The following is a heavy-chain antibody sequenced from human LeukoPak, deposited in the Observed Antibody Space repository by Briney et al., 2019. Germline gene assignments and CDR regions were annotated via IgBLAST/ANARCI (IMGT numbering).Heavy chain of an antibody. J-gene: IGHJ4*02. CDR2: ISYDGSNK. CDR3: LLGNFDY. Sequence: PGGSLRLSCAASGFTFSSYGMRWVHQAPGKGLEWVAFISYDGSNKYYADSVKGRFTISRDNSKNTLYLQMNSLRAEDTAVYYCLLGNFDYWGQGTLVTVSS. D-gene: IGHD3-16*01. CDR1: GFTFSSYG. V-gene: IGHV3-30*03.